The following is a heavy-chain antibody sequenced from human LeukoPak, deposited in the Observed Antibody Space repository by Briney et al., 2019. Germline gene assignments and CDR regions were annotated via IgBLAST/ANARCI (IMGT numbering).Heavy chain of an antibody. Sequence: GGSLRLSCAVSGITLSNYGMSRVRQAPGKGLEWVAGISDSGGSTKYADSVKGRFTIARDNRKNTLYLQMNSLRAEDTAVYYCAKDGVDDIVATIYFDYWGQGTLVTVSS. D-gene: IGHD5-12*01. CDR1: GITLSNYG. CDR2: ISDSGGST. CDR3: AKDGVDDIVATIYFDY. J-gene: IGHJ4*02. V-gene: IGHV3-23*01.